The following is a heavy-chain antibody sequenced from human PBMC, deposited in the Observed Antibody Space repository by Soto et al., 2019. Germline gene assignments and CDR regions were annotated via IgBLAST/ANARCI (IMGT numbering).Heavy chain of an antibody. Sequence: PGGSLRLSCAASGFTVSSNYMSWVRQAPGKGLEWVSVIYSGGSTYYADSVKGRFTISRDNSKNTLYLQMNSLRAEDTAVYYCARALDGSLFDYWGQGTLVTVSS. D-gene: IGHD3-9*01. V-gene: IGHV3-53*01. CDR1: GFTVSSNY. J-gene: IGHJ4*02. CDR2: IYSGGST. CDR3: ARALDGSLFDY.